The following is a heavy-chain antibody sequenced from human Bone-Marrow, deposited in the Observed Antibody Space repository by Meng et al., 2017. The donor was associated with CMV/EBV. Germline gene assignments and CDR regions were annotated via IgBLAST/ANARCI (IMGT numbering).Heavy chain of an antibody. V-gene: IGHV1-69*05. J-gene: IGHJ4*02. D-gene: IGHD2-2*01. Sequence: SVKVSCKASGCTFSSYAISWVRQAPGQGLEWMGGIIPIFGTANYAQKFQGGVTITTDESTSTAYMELSSLRSDDTAVYYCAREGYCSSTSCSFDDWGQGTLVSVSS. CDR2: IIPIFGTA. CDR3: AREGYCSSTSCSFDD. CDR1: GCTFSSYA.